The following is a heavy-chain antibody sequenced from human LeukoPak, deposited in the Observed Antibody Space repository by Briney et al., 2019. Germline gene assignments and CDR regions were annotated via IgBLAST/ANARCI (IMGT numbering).Heavy chain of an antibody. J-gene: IGHJ5*02. Sequence: GSGPALVKPTQTLTLTCTFSGFSLSTSGMCVSWVRQPPGKALEWLALIDWDDDKYYSTSLRTKLTISKDTSKHQVVLTLTNMDPVDTATYYCARIVYTSGYNGFDPWGQGTLVTVSS. V-gene: IGHV2-70*20. CDR1: GFSLSTSGMC. D-gene: IGHD3-22*01. CDR2: IDWDDDK. CDR3: ARIVYTSGYNGFDP.